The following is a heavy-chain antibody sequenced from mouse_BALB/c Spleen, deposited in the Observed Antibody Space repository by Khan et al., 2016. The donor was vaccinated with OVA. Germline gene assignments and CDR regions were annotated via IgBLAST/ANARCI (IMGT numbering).Heavy chain of an antibody. CDR2: INTYTGEP. CDR3: ARPPYFSYVLDN. J-gene: IGHJ4*01. D-gene: IGHD2-10*01. CDR1: GHTFTKFG. V-gene: IGHV9-3-1*01. Sequence: SGPELKKPGETVKISCKASGHTFTKFGMNWVKQAPGKGLKWMGWINTYTGEPTYADDFNGRFAFSLETSASTAYLQINNLKNEDTATYFCARPPYFSYVLDNWGQGTSVTVSS.